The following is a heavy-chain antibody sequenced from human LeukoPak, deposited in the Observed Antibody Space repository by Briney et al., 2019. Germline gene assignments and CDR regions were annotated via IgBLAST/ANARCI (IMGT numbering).Heavy chain of an antibody. CDR1: GYTFTSYD. CDR2: MRPNSGDT. CDR3: ARGPPNWGYDY. J-gene: IGHJ4*02. V-gene: IGHV1-8*01. Sequence: ASVKVSCKASGYTFTSYDINWMRQATGQRPEWMGWMRPNSGDTGYAQKFQDRVTMTRNTSISTAYMELSSLRSDDTAVYYCARGPPNWGYDYWGPGTLVTVSS. D-gene: IGHD7-27*01.